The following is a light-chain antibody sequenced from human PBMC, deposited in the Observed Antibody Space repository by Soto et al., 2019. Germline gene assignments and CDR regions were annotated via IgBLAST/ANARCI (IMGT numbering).Light chain of an antibody. CDR1: QTVASNY. Sequence: IVLTQSPGTLSLSPGDRATLSCRASQTVASNYLAWYQHKPGQAPRLLIYGASSRATGIPDRFSGSGSGTDFTLAISRLEPEDCAVYYCQQFESLINFGQGTRLAIK. CDR3: QQFESLIN. CDR2: GAS. V-gene: IGKV3-20*01. J-gene: IGKJ5*01.